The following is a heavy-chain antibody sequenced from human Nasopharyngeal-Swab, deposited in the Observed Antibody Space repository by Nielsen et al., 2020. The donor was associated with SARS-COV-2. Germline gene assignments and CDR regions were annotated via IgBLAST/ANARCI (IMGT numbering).Heavy chain of an antibody. J-gene: IGHJ1*01. CDR2: ISSSGSTI. Sequence: GGSLRLSCAASGFTFSDYYMSWIRQAPGKGLEWVSYISSSGSTIYYADSVKGRFTISRDNAKNSLYLQMNSLRAEDTAVYYCAKGTSDYTDYVAFQHWGQGTLVPVSS. V-gene: IGHV3-11*01. CDR1: GFTFSDYY. CDR3: AKGTSDYTDYVAFQH. D-gene: IGHD4-11*01.